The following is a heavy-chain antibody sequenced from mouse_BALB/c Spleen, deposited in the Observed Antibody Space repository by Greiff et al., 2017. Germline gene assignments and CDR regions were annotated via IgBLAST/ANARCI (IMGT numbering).Heavy chain of an antibody. J-gene: IGHJ2*01. Sequence: VQLKESGPGLVKPSQSLSLTCTVTGYSITSDYAWNWIRQFPGNKLEWMGYISYSGSTSYNPSLKSRISITRDTSKNQFFLQLNSVTTEDTATYYCAREGTTAFYWGQGTTLTVSS. CDR1: GYSITSDYA. CDR2: ISYSGST. D-gene: IGHD1-2*01. V-gene: IGHV3-2*02. CDR3: AREGTTAFY.